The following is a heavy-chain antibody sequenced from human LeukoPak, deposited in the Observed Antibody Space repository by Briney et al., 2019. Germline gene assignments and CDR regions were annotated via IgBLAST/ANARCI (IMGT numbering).Heavy chain of an antibody. V-gene: IGHV4-39*07. CDR1: GGSISSSSYY. J-gene: IGHJ4*02. CDR3: ARDHSSSSEDY. Sequence: SETLSLTCTVSGGSISSSSYYWGWIRQPPWKGLEWIGSIFHTGSTYHNPSLKSRVTISVDTSKNQFSLKLNSVTAADTAVYYCARDHSSSSEDYWGQGTLVAVSS. CDR2: IFHTGST. D-gene: IGHD6-13*01.